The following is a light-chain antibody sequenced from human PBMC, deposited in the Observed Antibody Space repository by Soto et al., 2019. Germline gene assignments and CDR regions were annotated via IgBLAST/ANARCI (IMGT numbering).Light chain of an antibody. CDR2: GAS. CDR3: QQYGRSPWT. J-gene: IGKJ1*01. V-gene: IGKV3-15*01. Sequence: EIGMTQSAATLSVSPGERATLSCGASQRVSILLAWYQQKPGQAPRLLISGASTGATGIPARFSGSWYGTEFNLTISGLQSEDFAVYCCQQYGRSPWTFGQGTKMDIK. CDR1: QRVSIL.